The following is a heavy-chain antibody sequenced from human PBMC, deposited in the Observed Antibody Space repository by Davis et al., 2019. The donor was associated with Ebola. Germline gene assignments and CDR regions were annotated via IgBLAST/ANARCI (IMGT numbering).Heavy chain of an antibody. CDR2: IISSNNYI. D-gene: IGHD3-16*01. Sequence: GGSLRLSCAASGFTFSSHSMNWVRQAPGKGLEWVSSIISSNNYIHYADSVKGRFTISRDNAKNSLYLQMNSLRVEDTAVYYCAREDTFKSFYGMDVWGQGTTVSVSS. V-gene: IGHV3-21*01. CDR1: GFTFSSHS. CDR3: AREDTFKSFYGMDV. J-gene: IGHJ6*02.